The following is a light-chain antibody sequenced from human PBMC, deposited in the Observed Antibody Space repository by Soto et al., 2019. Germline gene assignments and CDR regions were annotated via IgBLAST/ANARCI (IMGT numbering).Light chain of an antibody. CDR1: SIDVGDSDI. Sequence: QSALTQPRSVSGSPGQSVTISCTGTSIDVGDSDIVSWYQQHPGKAPKLMIYVVTKRPSGVPDRFSGSKSGNTASLTISGLQDEDEADYYCSSFAATHTYIFGTGTKVTVL. CDR2: VVT. V-gene: IGLV2-11*01. CDR3: SSFAATHTYI. J-gene: IGLJ1*01.